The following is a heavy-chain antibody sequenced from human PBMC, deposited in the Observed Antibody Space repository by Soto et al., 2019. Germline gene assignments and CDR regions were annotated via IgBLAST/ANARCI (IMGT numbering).Heavy chain of an antibody. CDR3: ARYVSYAFDI. D-gene: IGHD2-15*01. CDR2: IVVGSGNT. Sequence: SVKVSYRASGFNYTTSTMPYFRQARWQRLEWIGWIVVGSGNTNYAKKFQERVTITRDMSTSTAYMELSSLRSEDTAVYYCARYVSYAFDIWGQGTMVTVSS. J-gene: IGHJ3*02. CDR1: GFNYTTST. V-gene: IGHV1-58*02.